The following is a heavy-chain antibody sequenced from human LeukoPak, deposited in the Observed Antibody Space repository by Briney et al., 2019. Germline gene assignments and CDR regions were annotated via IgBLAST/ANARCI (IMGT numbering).Heavy chain of an antibody. J-gene: IGHJ4*02. V-gene: IGHV4-61*01. D-gene: IGHD3-22*01. CDR2: IYYSGST. Sequence: SETLSLTCTVSGGSVSSGSYYWSWIRQPPGKGLEWIGYIYYSGSTNYNPSLKSRVTISVDTFKNQFSLKLSSVTAADTAVYYCARYSVDYYDSSGYYSHIDYWGQGTLVTVSS. CDR1: GGSVSSGSYY. CDR3: ARYSVDYYDSSGYYSHIDY.